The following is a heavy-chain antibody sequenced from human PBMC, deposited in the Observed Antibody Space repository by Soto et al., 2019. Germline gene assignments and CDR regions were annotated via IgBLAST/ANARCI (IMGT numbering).Heavy chain of an antibody. V-gene: IGHV4-59*08. CDR3: AGRDCSGTNCYYLDYYYMDV. CDR2: IYYTGST. CDR1: GGSLSSYY. J-gene: IGHJ6*03. Sequence: PSETLSLTCTVSGGSLSSYYWTWIRQSPGKGLEWIGYIYYTGSTDYNPSLRGRLAISIDTSKNQFSLRLNSMTAADTAVYYCAGRDCSGTNCYYLDYYYMDVWGKGTTVTVSS. D-gene: IGHD2-2*01.